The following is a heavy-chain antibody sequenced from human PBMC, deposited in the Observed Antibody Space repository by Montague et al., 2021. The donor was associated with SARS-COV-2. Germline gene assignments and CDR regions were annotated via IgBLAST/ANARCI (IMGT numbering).Heavy chain of an antibody. J-gene: IGHJ4*02. CDR2: IYYSGST. V-gene: IGHV4-61*08. D-gene: IGHD2-2*01. CDR1: GGSVSSGGYY. CDR3: ARVSLAAAAMRSDY. Sequence: SETLSLTCTVSGGSVSSGGYYWSWIRQPPGKGLEWIGHIYYSGSTNYNPSLKSRVTISLDTSKNQFSLKLTSVTAADTAVYYCARVSLAAAAMRSDYWGQGTLVTVSS.